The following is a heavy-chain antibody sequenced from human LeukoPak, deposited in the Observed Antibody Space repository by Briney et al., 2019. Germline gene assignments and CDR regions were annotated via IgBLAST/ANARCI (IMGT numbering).Heavy chain of an antibody. CDR2: IYYSGST. V-gene: IGHV4-39*07. Sequence: SETLSLTCTVSGGSISSSSYYWGWIRQPPGKGLEWIGSIYYSGSTYYNPSLKSRVTISVDTSKNQFSLKLSSVTAADTAVYYCARGFAGYSSSWYTFDYWGQGTLVTVSS. D-gene: IGHD6-13*01. CDR1: GGSISSSSYY. CDR3: ARGFAGYSSSWYTFDY. J-gene: IGHJ4*02.